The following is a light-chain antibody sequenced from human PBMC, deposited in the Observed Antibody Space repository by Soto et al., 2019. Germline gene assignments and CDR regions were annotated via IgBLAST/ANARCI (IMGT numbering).Light chain of an antibody. Sequence: DIQMTQSPSNLSGSVGDRFTITCRASQTSSSWLAWYQQKPGKAPKLLIYKASTLKSGVPSRFSGSGSGTEFTLTISSLQPDDFATYYCQHYNSYSEAFGQGTKVDI. J-gene: IGKJ1*01. V-gene: IGKV1-5*03. CDR1: QTSSSW. CDR3: QHYNSYSEA. CDR2: KAS.